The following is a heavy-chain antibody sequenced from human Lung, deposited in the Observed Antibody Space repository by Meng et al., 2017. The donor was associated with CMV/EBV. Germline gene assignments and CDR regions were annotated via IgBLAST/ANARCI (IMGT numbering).Heavy chain of an antibody. CDR2: ISSSSSYI. CDR1: GFTFSTYS. Sequence: GGSLRLSCAASGFTFSTYSMNWVRQAPGKGLEWVSSISSSSSYIYYVDSVKGRFTISRDNAKNSLYLQMNSLRAEDMAVYYCARSEAYRSSWYGDYWGQGTXVTVAS. D-gene: IGHD6-13*01. CDR3: ARSEAYRSSWYGDY. V-gene: IGHV3-21*01. J-gene: IGHJ4*02.